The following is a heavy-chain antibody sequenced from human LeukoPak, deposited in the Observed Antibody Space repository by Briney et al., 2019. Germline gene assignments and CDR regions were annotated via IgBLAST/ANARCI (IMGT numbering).Heavy chain of an antibody. CDR3: ARYDSGWFYFDF. V-gene: IGHV4-59*01. D-gene: IGHD6-19*01. J-gene: IGHJ4*02. CDR2: VYYSGST. CDR1: GGSIRGYY. Sequence: SETLSLTCTVSGGSIRGYYWTWIRQPPGKGLEWVGYVYYSGSTNYNPSLKSRVTISVDTSINQFSLNLSSVTAADTAVHYCARYDSGWFYFDFWGQGTLVTVSS.